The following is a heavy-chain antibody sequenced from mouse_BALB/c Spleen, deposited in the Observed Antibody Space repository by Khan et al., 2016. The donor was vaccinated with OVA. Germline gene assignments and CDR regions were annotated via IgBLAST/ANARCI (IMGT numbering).Heavy chain of an antibody. J-gene: IGHJ2*01. CDR1: GFAFSSYS. V-gene: IGHV5-6-4*01. CDR3: TIDKKYYGGSFYFDY. CDR2: ITSGGSYT. Sequence: EVELVESGGGLVKPGGSLKLSCAATGFAFSSYSMSWVRQTPEKRLEWVATITSGGSYTYYPASVKGRFTISRDNAKNTLYLQMSSMKSKDTAIDYSTIDKKYYGGSFYFDYWGQGTTLTVSS. D-gene: IGHD1-1*01.